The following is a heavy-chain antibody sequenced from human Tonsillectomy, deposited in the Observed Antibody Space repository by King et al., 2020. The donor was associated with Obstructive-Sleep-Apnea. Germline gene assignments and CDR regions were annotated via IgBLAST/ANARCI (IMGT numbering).Heavy chain of an antibody. Sequence: QLVQSGGGLVKPGGSLRLSCAASGFTFRSYNMNWVRQAPGKGLEWVSSASSSSSYIHYADSVKGRFTISRDNAKNSLYLQMNSLSDEDTAVYYCARGGGYDAFDIWGQGTMVTVSS. J-gene: IGHJ3*02. V-gene: IGHV3-21*01. CDR1: GFTFRSYN. CDR2: ASSSSSYI. D-gene: IGHD6-25*01. CDR3: ARGGGYDAFDI.